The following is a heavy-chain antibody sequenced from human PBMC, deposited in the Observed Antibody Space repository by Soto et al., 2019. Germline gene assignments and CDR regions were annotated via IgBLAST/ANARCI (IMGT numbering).Heavy chain of an antibody. V-gene: IGHV1-2*02. D-gene: IGHD6-13*01. CDR3: ATGYSSRWYWFDP. Sequence: QVQLVQSGAEVKKPGASVKVSCKATGDTFTGYYMHWVRQAPGQGLEWMGWINPDSGGTNYAQKLQGRVTMTRDTSIRTAYMELNRLTSDDTAVYYCATGYSSRWYWFDPWGQGILVTVSS. CDR2: INPDSGGT. CDR1: GDTFTGYY. J-gene: IGHJ5*02.